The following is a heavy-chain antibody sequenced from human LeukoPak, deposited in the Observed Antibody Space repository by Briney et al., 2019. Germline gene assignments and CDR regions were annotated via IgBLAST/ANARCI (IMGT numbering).Heavy chain of an antibody. CDR3: ARLDSGYHWKYSFDY. D-gene: IGHD5-12*01. V-gene: IGHV4-59*11. CDR2: ISYSGST. CDR1: GGSISSHY. J-gene: IGHJ4*02. Sequence: PSETLALTCTVSGGSISSHYWSWIRQPPEKGLEWVGYISYSGSTNYNPSLKSRVTISLEPSKNQFSLRLTSVAAADTAVYYCARLDSGYHWKYSFDYWGQGTLVTVSS.